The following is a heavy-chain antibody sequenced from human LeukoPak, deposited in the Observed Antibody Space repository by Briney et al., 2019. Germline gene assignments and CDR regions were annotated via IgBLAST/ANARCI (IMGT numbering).Heavy chain of an antibody. CDR1: GGSINSSSYY. CDR3: ARRCSSTSCYPGAYYYYYYMDV. CDR2: IYYSGST. J-gene: IGHJ6*03. D-gene: IGHD2-2*01. Sequence: SETLSLTCTVSGGSINSSSYYWGWIRQPPGKGLEWIGSIYYSGSTYYNPSLKSRVTISVDTSKNQFSLKLSSVTAADTAVYYCARRCSSTSCYPGAYYYYYYMDVWGKGTTVTVSS. V-gene: IGHV4-39*01.